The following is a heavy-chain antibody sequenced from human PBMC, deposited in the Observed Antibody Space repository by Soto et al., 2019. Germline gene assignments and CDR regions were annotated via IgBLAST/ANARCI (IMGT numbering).Heavy chain of an antibody. CDR2: IYYSGST. CDR3: ARLYFHFDY. J-gene: IGHJ4*02. CDR1: GGSISSTSYY. Sequence: PSETLSLTCTVSGGSISSTSYYWGWIRQPPGKGLEWIGNIYYSGSTYYNPSLKSRVTISVDTSKNQFSLKLSSVTAADTAVYYCARLYFHFDYWGQGTLVTVSS. V-gene: IGHV4-39*01. D-gene: IGHD2-8*01.